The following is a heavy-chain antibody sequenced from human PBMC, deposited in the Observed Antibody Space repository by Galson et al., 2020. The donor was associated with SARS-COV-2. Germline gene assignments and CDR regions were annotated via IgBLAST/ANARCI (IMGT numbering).Heavy chain of an antibody. J-gene: IGHJ4*02. CDR3: ARALGLVIIPIDY. CDR2: ISYDVSNK. Sequence: GESLKISCAASGFTFSSYAMHWVRQAPGKGLEWVAVISYDVSNKYYADSVKGRFTISRDNSKNTLYLQMNSLRAEDTAVYYCARALGLVIIPIDYWGQGTLVTVSS. CDR1: GFTFSSYA. D-gene: IGHD3-3*01. V-gene: IGHV3-30*04.